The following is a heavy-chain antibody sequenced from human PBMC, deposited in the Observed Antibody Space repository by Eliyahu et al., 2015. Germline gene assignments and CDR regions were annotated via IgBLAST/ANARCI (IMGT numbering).Heavy chain of an antibody. J-gene: IGHJ6*02. V-gene: IGHV3-23*04. CDR3: AKGLSRLAGNTRTWYGYGMDV. Sequence: EVQLVESGGGLVQPGGSLRLXCVASESSFWYXXXNWVRQAPGKGLEWVSSISDYFGGGRTYYADSARGRFTISRDNSKNTLYLQMNNLGVEDTAVYYCAKGLSRLAGNTRTWYGYGMDVWGHGTTVTVSS. CDR2: ISDYFGGGRT. D-gene: IGHD6-13*01. CDR1: ESSFWYXX.